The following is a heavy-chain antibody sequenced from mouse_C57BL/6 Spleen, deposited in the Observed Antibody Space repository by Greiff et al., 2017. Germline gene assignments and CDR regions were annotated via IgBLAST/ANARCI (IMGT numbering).Heavy chain of an antibody. CDR1: GYSITSGYY. J-gene: IGHJ4*01. CDR3: ARDYDYDGGYAMDY. Sequence: ESGPGLVKPSQSLSLSCSVTGYSITSGYYWNWIRQFPGNKLEWMGYISYDGSNNYNPSLKNRISITRDTSKNQFFLKLNSVTTEDTATYYWARDYDYDGGYAMDYWGQGTSVTVSS. CDR2: ISYDGSN. V-gene: IGHV3-6*01. D-gene: IGHD2-4*01.